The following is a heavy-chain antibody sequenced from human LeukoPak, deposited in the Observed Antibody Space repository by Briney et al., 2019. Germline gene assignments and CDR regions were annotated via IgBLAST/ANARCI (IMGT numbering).Heavy chain of an antibody. Sequence: SGGSLRLSCAASGFTFSNAWMSWVRQAPGKGLEWVGRIKSKTDGGTTDYAAPVKGRFTISRDDSKNTLYLQMNSLRAEDTAVYYRAKQGRGLAAAYFDFWGQGTLVTVSS. V-gene: IGHV3-15*01. CDR3: AKQGRGLAAAYFDF. CDR2: IKSKTDGGTT. D-gene: IGHD6-13*01. CDR1: GFTFSNAW. J-gene: IGHJ4*02.